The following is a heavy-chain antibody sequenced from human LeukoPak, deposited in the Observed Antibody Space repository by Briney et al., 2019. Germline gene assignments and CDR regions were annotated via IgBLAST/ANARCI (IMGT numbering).Heavy chain of an antibody. CDR3: ARWTIYYYYGMDV. J-gene: IGHJ6*02. Sequence: SETLSLTCAVYGGSLSGYYWSWIRQPPGKGLEWIGEINHSGSPNYNPSLKSRVTISVDTSKNQFPLKLSSVTAADTAVYYCARWTIYYYYGMDVWGQGTTVTVSS. CDR2: INHSGSP. V-gene: IGHV4-34*01. D-gene: IGHD3-10*01. CDR1: GGSLSGYY.